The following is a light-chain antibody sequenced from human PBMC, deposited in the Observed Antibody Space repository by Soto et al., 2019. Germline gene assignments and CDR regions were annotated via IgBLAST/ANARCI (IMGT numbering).Light chain of an antibody. CDR2: GAS. Sequence: EIVLTQSPGTLSLSPGERATLSCRASQSVSSNYLAWYQQKPGQAPRLLIYGASSRATGIPDRFSGSGSGKDFTLTISRLEPEDFAVYYCQQYGSSPVTFGQGTKVEIK. J-gene: IGKJ1*01. CDR3: QQYGSSPVT. CDR1: QSVSSNY. V-gene: IGKV3-20*01.